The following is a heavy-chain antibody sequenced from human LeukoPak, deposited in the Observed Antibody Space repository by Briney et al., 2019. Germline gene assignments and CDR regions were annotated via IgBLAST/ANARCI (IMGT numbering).Heavy chain of an antibody. Sequence: PSETLSLTCTVSGGSISSSTYYWGWIRQPPGKGLEWIGSIYYSGSTYYNPSLKSRVTISVDTSKNQFSLKLSSVTAADTAVYYCAREKQGWSQPNWFDPWGQGTLVTVSS. J-gene: IGHJ5*02. D-gene: IGHD2-15*01. V-gene: IGHV4-39*07. CDR1: GGSISSSTYY. CDR2: IYYSGST. CDR3: AREKQGWSQPNWFDP.